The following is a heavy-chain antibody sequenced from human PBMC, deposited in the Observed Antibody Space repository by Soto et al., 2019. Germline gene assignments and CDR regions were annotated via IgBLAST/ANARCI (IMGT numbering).Heavy chain of an antibody. CDR1: GYTLTELS. CDR2: FDPEDGET. Sequence: ASVKVSCTVSGYTLTELSIHWVRQAPGKGLEWMGGFDPEDGETIYAQKFQGRVTMTEDTSTDTAYMELSSLRSEDTAVYYCATSYYGSGSSWFDPWGQGTLVTVSS. CDR3: ATSYYGSGSSWFDP. J-gene: IGHJ5*02. V-gene: IGHV1-24*01. D-gene: IGHD3-10*01.